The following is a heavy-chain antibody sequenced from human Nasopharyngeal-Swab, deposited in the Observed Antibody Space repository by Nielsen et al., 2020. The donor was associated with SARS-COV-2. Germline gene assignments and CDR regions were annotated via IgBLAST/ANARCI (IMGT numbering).Heavy chain of an antibody. D-gene: IGHD2-21*02. Sequence: GESLKISCAASGFTFSSYAMHWVRQPPGKGLEWVAVIWYDGTNKNYADSVKGRFTISRDNAKHTLYLEINSLRVEDTAVYYCARDRVTPNYYLDYWGQGTLVTVSS. CDR3: ARDRVTPNYYLDY. V-gene: IGHV3-33*08. CDR1: GFTFSSYA. J-gene: IGHJ4*02. CDR2: IWYDGTNK.